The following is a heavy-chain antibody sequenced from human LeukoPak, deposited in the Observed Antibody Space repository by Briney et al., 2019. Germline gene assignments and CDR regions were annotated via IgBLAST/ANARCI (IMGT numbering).Heavy chain of an antibody. CDR3: ARVGMIRVGDAFDI. J-gene: IGHJ3*02. V-gene: IGHV3-48*04. CDR1: GFTFSSYS. Sequence: PGGSLRLSCAASGFTFSSYSMNWVRQAPGKGLEWVSYISSSSSTIYYADSVKGRFTISRDNAKNSLYLQMNSLRAEDTAVYYCARVGMIRVGDAFDIWGQGTMVTVSS. CDR2: ISSSSSTI. D-gene: IGHD3-22*01.